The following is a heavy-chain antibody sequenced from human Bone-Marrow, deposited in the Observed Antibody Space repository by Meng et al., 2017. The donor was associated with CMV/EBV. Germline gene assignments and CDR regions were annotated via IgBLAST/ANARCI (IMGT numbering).Heavy chain of an antibody. J-gene: IGHJ6*02. Sequence: SVKVSCKASGGTFNTYSISWVRQAPGQGLEWMGRIFPILSTADYAQKFQGRVTITADKSTATAYMEVSSLRSEDTAVYYCARDFLLQGFGRYFDWPRYYYGMDVWGQGTTVTVSS. D-gene: IGHD3-9*01. CDR1: GGTFNTYS. CDR2: IFPILSTA. CDR3: ARDFLLQGFGRYFDWPRYYYGMDV. V-gene: IGHV1-69*08.